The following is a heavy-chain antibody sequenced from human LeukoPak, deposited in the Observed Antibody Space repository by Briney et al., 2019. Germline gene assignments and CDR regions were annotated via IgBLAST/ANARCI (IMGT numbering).Heavy chain of an antibody. Sequence: PGGSLRLSCAASGFTFGTYSVNWVRQAPGKGLEWVSSISSSSSYVYYADSVKGRFTISRDNAKNSLYLQMNSLRAEDTAVYSCARGSGYSYGYAYFDYWGQGTLVTVSS. CDR2: ISSSSSYV. V-gene: IGHV3-21*01. D-gene: IGHD5-18*01. CDR3: ARGSGYSYGYAYFDY. CDR1: GFTFGTYS. J-gene: IGHJ4*02.